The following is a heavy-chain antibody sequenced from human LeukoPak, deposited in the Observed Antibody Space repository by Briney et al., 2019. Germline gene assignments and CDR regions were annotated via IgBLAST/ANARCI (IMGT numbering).Heavy chain of an antibody. CDR3: ARAGGDYYYWYFDL. Sequence: PGGSLRLSCAASGFTFSSYSMNWVRQAPGKGLEWVSSISSSSSYIYYADSVKGRFTISRDNAKNSLYLQMNSLRAEDTAVYYCARAGGDYYYWYFDLWGRGTLVTVSS. J-gene: IGHJ2*01. D-gene: IGHD4-17*01. CDR2: ISSSSSYI. CDR1: GFTFSSYS. V-gene: IGHV3-21*01.